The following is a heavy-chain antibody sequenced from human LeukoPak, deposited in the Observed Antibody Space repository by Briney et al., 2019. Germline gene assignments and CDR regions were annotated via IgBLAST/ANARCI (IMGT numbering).Heavy chain of an antibody. D-gene: IGHD6-19*01. J-gene: IGHJ4*02. Sequence: GASVKVSCKASGYTFTSYGISWVRQAPGQGLEWMGWISAYNGNINYAQKLQGRVTMTTDASTSTAYMELRSLRSDDTAVYYCARGIAVAGYHYFDYWGQGTLVTVSS. V-gene: IGHV1-18*01. CDR2: ISAYNGNI. CDR1: GYTFTSYG. CDR3: ARGIAVAGYHYFDY.